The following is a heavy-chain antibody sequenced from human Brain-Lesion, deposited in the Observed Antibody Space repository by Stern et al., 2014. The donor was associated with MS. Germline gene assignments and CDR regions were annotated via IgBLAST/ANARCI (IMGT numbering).Heavy chain of an antibody. Sequence: QLQLQESGPGLVKPSQTLSLTCTVSGASISSGTYFWTWIRQPAGKGLEWIGRISTSGSTTYNPSLKSRVTISLDTSKKEFSLQLSSVTAADTAVYYCARAYYYDTSGDSDAFNIWGQGTQVTVSS. V-gene: IGHV4-61*02. J-gene: IGHJ3*02. CDR2: ISTSGST. CDR3: ARAYYYDTSGDSDAFNI. D-gene: IGHD3-22*01. CDR1: GASISSGTYF.